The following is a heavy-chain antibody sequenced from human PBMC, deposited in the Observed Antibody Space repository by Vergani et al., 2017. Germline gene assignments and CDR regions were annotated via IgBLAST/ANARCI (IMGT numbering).Heavy chain of an antibody. J-gene: IGHJ6*03. V-gene: IGHV4-59*01. CDR3: ARVPFEGQKSIVVVPAATHYYYYYYMDV. Sequence: QVQLQESGPGLVKPSETLSLTCTVSGGSISSYYWSWIRQPPGKGLEWIGYIYYSGSTNYNPSLKSRVTISVDTSKNQFSLKLSSVTAADTAVYYCARVPFEGQKSIVVVPAATHYYYYYYMDVWGKGTTVTVSS. CDR1: GGSISSYY. D-gene: IGHD2-2*01. CDR2: IYYSGST.